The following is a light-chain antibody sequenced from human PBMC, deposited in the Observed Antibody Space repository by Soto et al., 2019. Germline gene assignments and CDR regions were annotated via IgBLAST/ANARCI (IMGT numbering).Light chain of an antibody. CDR3: CSYTDGSSLL. CDR2: EGN. V-gene: IGLV2-23*01. J-gene: IGLJ3*02. Sequence: QSALTQPASVSESPGQSISISCGGGRNDIGTYNLVSWYQQHPGKAPKLIIYEGNKRPSGVSNRFSGSRSGNTASLTISGLQAEDEAAYYCCSYTDGSSLLFGGGTKLTVL. CDR1: RNDIGTYNL.